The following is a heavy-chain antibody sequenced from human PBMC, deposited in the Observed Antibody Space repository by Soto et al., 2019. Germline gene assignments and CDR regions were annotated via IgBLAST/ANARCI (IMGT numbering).Heavy chain of an antibody. Sequence: SQTLSLTCAISGDSVSSNSAAWNWIRQSPSRGLEWLGRTYYRSKWYNDYAVSVKSRITINSDTSKNQCSLQLNSVTPEDTAVYYCARDEGNSGSYSLLGYYYCGMDVWGQGTTVTVSS. CDR1: GDSVSSNSAA. D-gene: IGHD1-26*01. CDR2: TYYRSKWYN. J-gene: IGHJ6*02. V-gene: IGHV6-1*01. CDR3: ARDEGNSGSYSLLGYYYCGMDV.